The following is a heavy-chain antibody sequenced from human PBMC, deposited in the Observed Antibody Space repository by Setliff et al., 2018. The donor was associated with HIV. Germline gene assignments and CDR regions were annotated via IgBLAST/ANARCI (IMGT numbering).Heavy chain of an antibody. Sequence: PGGSLRLSCVASGFTFSDYYMTWIRQAPGKGLEWVSYITGGGDTINYADSVKGRFTISRDNAKNSLFLQMNSLRVEDTAVYYCARANYGFDYWGQGTLVTVSS. CDR2: ITGGGDTI. V-gene: IGHV3-11*04. CDR1: GFTFSDYY. J-gene: IGHJ4*02. CDR3: ARANYGFDY. D-gene: IGHD4-17*01.